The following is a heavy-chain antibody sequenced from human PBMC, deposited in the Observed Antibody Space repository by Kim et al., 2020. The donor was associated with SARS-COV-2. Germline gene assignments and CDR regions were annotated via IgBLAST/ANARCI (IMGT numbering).Heavy chain of an antibody. D-gene: IGHD3-10*01. V-gene: IGHV3-33*06. CDR1: GFTFSSYG. J-gene: IGHJ4*02. CDR2: IWYDGSKK. CDR3: AKEASGDYIDY. Sequence: GGSLRLSCAASGFTFSSYGMHWVRQAPGKVLEWVAVIWYDGSKKSYAESGKGRFTISRDNSKNMLYMQMNSLRAEDTSVYYCAKEASGDYIDYWGQGTLVTVSS.